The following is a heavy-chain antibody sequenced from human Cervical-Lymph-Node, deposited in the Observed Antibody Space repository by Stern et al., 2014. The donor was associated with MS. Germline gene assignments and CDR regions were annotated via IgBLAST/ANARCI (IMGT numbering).Heavy chain of an antibody. V-gene: IGHV1-3*01. J-gene: IGHJ4*02. CDR1: GYTFTNYA. CDR2: LIAGNGPT. Sequence: VQLVQSGAEVKKPGASVKVSCKASGYTFTNYAIHWVRQAPGQGLEWIGWLIAGNGPTMYSRAVQDRINMASVTSANTAYHALSGLRSGDTAVYYCTANYPYWGQGSLVIVSS. CDR3: TANYPY. D-gene: IGHD3-10*01.